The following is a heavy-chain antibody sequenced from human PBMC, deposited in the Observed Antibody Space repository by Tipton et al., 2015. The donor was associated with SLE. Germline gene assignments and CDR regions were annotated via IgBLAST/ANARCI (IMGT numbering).Heavy chain of an antibody. J-gene: IGHJ4*02. CDR3: ARAGDQLLSGPYFDY. Sequence: SLRLSCAASGFTFSSYSMNWVRQAPGKGLEWVSSISSSSSYIYYADSVKGRFTISRDNAKNSLYLQMNSLRAEDTAVYYCARAGDQLLSGPYFDYWGQGTLVTVSS. CDR2: ISSSSSYI. CDR1: GFTFSSYS. V-gene: IGHV3-21*01. D-gene: IGHD2-2*01.